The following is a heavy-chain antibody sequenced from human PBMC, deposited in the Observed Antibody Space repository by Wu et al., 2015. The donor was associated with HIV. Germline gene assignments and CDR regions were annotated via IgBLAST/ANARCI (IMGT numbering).Heavy chain of an antibody. V-gene: IGHV1-18*01. D-gene: IGHD3-22*01. CDR1: GYTFTSYG. Sequence: QVQLVQSGAEVKKPGASVKVSCKASGYTFTSYGISWVRQAPGQGLEWMGWISAYNGNTNYAQKLQGRVTMTTDTSTSTAYMELRSLRSDDTAVYYCARTSRITMIVVPLDAFDIWGQGTMVTVSS. CDR2: ISAYNGNT. CDR3: ARTSRITMIVVPLDAFDI. J-gene: IGHJ3*02.